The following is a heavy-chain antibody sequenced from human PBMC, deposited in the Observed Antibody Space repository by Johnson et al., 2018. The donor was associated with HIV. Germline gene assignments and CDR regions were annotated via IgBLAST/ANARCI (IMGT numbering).Heavy chain of an antibody. CDR2: INWNGAIT. J-gene: IGHJ3*02. D-gene: IGHD2/OR15-2a*01. CDR1: GFTFHDYA. CDR3: ARVSYDAFDI. V-gene: IGHV3-20*04. Sequence: VQLVESGGGVVQPGRSLRLSCAASGFTFHDYAMSWVRQAPGKGLEWVSGINWNGAITGYAGSVKGRFIISRDNSENTLYVQMNNLRAEDTAVYYCARVSYDAFDIWGQGTMVTVSS.